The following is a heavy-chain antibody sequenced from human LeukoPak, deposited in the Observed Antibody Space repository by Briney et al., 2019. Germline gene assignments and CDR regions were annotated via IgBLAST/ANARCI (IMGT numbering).Heavy chain of an antibody. CDR1: GFTFSSYA. D-gene: IGHD3-22*01. J-gene: IGHJ4*02. Sequence: LTGGSLRLSCAASGFTFSSYAMSWVRQAPGKGLAWVSTISGGSGSTYCADSVKGRFTISRDNSKNTLYLQMNSLRDEDTAVHYCAKHRFESGGYHSTDWGQGTLVTVSS. CDR3: AKHRFESGGYHSTD. CDR2: ISGGSGST. V-gene: IGHV3-23*01.